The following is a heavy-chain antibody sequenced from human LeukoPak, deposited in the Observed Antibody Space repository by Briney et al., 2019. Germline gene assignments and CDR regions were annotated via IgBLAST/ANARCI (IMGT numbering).Heavy chain of an antibody. V-gene: IGHV4-4*07. CDR1: GCTISSYS. CDR3: ARNFVIPEDAFDI. Sequence: KSSETLSLTCTVSGCTISSYSWSWIRQAAGKGLEWIGRIYTSGSTKYNPSLESGVTMSVDTSKTQSSMKLSSVTAAGTAVYYCARNFVIPEDAFDIWGRGTRVTVSS. CDR2: IYTSGST. D-gene: IGHD1-14*01. J-gene: IGHJ3*02.